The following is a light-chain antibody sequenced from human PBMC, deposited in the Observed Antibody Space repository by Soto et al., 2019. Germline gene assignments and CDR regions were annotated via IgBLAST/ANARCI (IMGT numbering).Light chain of an antibody. CDR1: SSDVGGYNY. V-gene: IGLV2-11*01. CDR2: DVS. J-gene: IGLJ1*01. CDR3: CSYAGSPRYV. Sequence: QSALTQPRSVSGSPGQSVTISCTGTSSDVGGYNYVSWYQQHPGKAPKVMIYDVSERPSGVPDRFSGSKSGNTASLTISGLQAEDEADYSCCSYAGSPRYVLGTGTKVTVL.